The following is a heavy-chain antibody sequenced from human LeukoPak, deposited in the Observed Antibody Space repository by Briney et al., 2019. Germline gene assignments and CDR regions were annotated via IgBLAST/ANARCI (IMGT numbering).Heavy chain of an antibody. CDR3: ARSGSPPPFYYYYYYMDV. Sequence: SETLSLTCTVSGGSISSYYWSWIRQPPGKGLEWIGYIYYSGSTNYNPSLKSRVTISVDTSKNQFSLKLSSVTAADTAVYYCARSGSPPPFYYYYYYMDVWGKGTTVTVSS. J-gene: IGHJ6*03. D-gene: IGHD2-15*01. CDR2: IYYSGST. V-gene: IGHV4-59*08. CDR1: GGSISSYY.